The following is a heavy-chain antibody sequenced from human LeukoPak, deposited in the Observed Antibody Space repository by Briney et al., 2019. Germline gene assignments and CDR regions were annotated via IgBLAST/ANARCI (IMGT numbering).Heavy chain of an antibody. D-gene: IGHD6-13*01. CDR3: ARVFFSSSWKNWFDP. CDR2: ISYDGSNK. V-gene: IGHV3-30*04. CDR1: GFTFSSYA. Sequence: GGSLRLSCAASGFTFSSYAMHWVRQAPGKGLEWVAVISYDGSNKYYADSVKGRFTISRDNSKNTLYLQMNSLRAEDTAVYYCARVFFSSSWKNWFDPWGQGTLVTVSS. J-gene: IGHJ5*02.